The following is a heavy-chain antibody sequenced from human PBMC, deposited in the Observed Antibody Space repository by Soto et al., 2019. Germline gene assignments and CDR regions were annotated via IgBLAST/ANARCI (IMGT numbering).Heavy chain of an antibody. D-gene: IGHD3-22*01. CDR3: ARDRGPSSGYYPYWFDP. J-gene: IGHJ5*02. CDR2: IIPIFGIA. CDR1: GGTFSSYA. Sequence: QVQLVQSGAEVKKPGSSVKVSCEASGGTFSSYAISWMRQAPGQGLEWMGEIIPIFGIANYAQKFQGRVTITADESTSTAYMELSSLRSEDTAVYYCARDRGPSSGYYPYWFDPWGQGTLVTVSS. V-gene: IGHV1-69*12.